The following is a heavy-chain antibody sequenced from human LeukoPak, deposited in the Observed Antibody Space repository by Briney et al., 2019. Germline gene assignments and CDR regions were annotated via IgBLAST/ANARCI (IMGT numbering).Heavy chain of an antibody. D-gene: IGHD6-19*01. CDR3: ARVPRRKQWLVDY. J-gene: IGHJ4*02. CDR1: GFTFSSYS. Sequence: GGSLRLSCAASGFTFSSYSMNWVRQAPGKGLEWVSSISSSSNYIYYADSVKGRFTISRDNAKNSLYLQMNSLRAEDTAVYYCARVPRRKQWLVDYWGQGTLVTVSS. CDR2: ISSSSNYI. V-gene: IGHV3-21*01.